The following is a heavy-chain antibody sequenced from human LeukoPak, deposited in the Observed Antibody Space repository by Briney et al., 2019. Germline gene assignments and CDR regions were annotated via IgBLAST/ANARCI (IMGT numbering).Heavy chain of an antibody. CDR3: AKESPDYGDYVGAFDV. Sequence: GGSVRVSCAACTFTLCSSAVRWVRQARGEGREGGSSISGRDGSTYYADSVKSRFTISRDPSKSTVYLQMNSLRAEDTAVYYCAKESPDYGDYVGAFDVWGQGTMVTVSS. D-gene: IGHD4-17*01. CDR2: ISGRDGST. V-gene: IGHV3-23*01. CDR1: TFTLCSSA. J-gene: IGHJ3*01.